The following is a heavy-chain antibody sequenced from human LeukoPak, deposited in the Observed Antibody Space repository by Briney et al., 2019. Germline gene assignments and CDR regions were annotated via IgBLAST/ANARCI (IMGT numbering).Heavy chain of an antibody. CDR3: ARRGIVATMSLAY. CDR2: IYPGDCDT. V-gene: IGHV5-51*01. Sequence: REESLKISCKGSGYRFISYCIAWVRQIPGKGLEWMGIIYPGDCDTRYSPSFQGQVTISADNSISTAYLQWSSLKASDTAMYYCARRGIVATMSLAYWGQGTLVTVSS. CDR1: GYRFISYC. D-gene: IGHD5-12*01. J-gene: IGHJ4*02.